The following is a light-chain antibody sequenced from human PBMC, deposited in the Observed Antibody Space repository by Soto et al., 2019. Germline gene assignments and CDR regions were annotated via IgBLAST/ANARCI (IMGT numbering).Light chain of an antibody. Sequence: QSALTQPASVSGSPGQSITISCTGTSSDVGGYNYVSWYQQHPGKAPKLMIYDVNNRPSGVSNRFSGSKSGNTASLTIAGRQAEEEADYYRSSYTGISTYVVFGGGTKLTVL. V-gene: IGLV2-14*01. CDR2: DVN. J-gene: IGLJ2*01. CDR3: SSYTGISTYVV. CDR1: SSDVGGYNY.